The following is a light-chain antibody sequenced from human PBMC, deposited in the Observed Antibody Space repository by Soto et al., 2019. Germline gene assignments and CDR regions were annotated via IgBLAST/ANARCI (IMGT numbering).Light chain of an antibody. CDR3: SSYASSSTFYV. CDR1: SSDVGGYNY. CDR2: EVS. V-gene: IGLV2-14*01. Sequence: QSALTQTASVSGSPGQSITISCTGTSSDVGGYNYVSWYQHHPGKAPKLMIYEVSNRPSGVSNRFSGSKSGNTASLTISGLQAEDEADYYCSSYASSSTFYVFGTGTKVTVL. J-gene: IGLJ1*01.